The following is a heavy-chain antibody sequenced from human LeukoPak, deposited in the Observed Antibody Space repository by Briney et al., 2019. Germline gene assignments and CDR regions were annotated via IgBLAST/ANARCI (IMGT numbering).Heavy chain of an antibody. V-gene: IGHV1-18*04. D-gene: IGHD2-2*02. Sequence: ASVKVSCKASGYTFTSYGISWVRQAPGQGLEWMGWISAYNGNTNYAQQLQGRVTMTTDTSTSTAYMELRSLRSDDTAVYYCARLYCSSTSCYISGWFDPWGQGTLVTVSS. CDR1: GYTFTSYG. CDR3: ARLYCSSTSCYISGWFDP. CDR2: ISAYNGNT. J-gene: IGHJ5*02.